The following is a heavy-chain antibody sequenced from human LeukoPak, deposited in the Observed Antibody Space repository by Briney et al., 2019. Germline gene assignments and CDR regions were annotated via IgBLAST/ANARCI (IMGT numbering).Heavy chain of an antibody. CDR2: IYYSGST. D-gene: IGHD5-24*01. Sequence: PSETLSLTYTVSVDSISISSYYCGWIRQPPGKGLEWIGSIYYSGSTYYNPSLKRRVTMSVDTSKNQFSLKLSSVTAADTGLYYCARNSRRDGYIYPLYFDDGGQGTLVTVSS. CDR1: VDSISISSYY. J-gene: IGHJ4*02. CDR3: ARNSRRDGYIYPLYFDD. V-gene: IGHV4-39*01.